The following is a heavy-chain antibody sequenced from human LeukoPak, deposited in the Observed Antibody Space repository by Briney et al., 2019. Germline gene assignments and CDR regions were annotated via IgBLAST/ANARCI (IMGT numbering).Heavy chain of an antibody. D-gene: IGHD3-10*01. CDR1: GFTFSSYW. V-gene: IGHV3-7*01. CDR2: IKQGGSEK. J-gene: IGHJ6*04. Sequence: PGGSLRLSCAASGFTFSSYWMSWVRQAPGKGLEWVANIKQGGSEKYYVDSVKGRFTISRDNAKNSLYLQMNSLRAEDTAVYYCAKRITYYYGSGYGMDVWGKGTTVTVSS. CDR3: AKRITYYYGSGYGMDV.